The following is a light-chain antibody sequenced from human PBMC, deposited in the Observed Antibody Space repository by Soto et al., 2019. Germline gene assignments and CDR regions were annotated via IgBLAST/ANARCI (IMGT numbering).Light chain of an antibody. V-gene: IGKV3-15*01. CDR3: QQYNTWHRT. CDR2: HSS. J-gene: IGKJ1*01. CDR1: QSITSH. Sequence: IVMTQSPGTLSLSPGDRATLSCRASQSITSHLAWYQQKPGQAPRLLIYHSSTRATGIPTRFSGSGSGTDFTLTISSLQSEDFVVYYCQQYNTWHRTFGQGTKVDIK.